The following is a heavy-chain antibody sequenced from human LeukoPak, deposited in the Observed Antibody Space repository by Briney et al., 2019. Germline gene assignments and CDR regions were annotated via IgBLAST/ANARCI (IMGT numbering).Heavy chain of an antibody. CDR1: GVSFSGYY. Sequence: KPSETLSLTCAVYGVSFSGYYWSWIRQPPGKGLEWIGEINHSGSTNYNPSLKSRVTISVDTSKNQFSLKLSSVTAADTAVYYCARLTTTYYYDSSGYYILPDYFDYWGQGTLVTVSS. D-gene: IGHD3-22*01. CDR2: INHSGST. CDR3: ARLTTTYYYDSSGYYILPDYFDY. V-gene: IGHV4-34*01. J-gene: IGHJ4*02.